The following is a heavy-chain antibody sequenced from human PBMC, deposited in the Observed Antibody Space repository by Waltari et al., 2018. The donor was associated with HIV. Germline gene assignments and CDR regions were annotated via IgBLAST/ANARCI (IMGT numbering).Heavy chain of an antibody. CDR3: AKDRGKQLVADY. D-gene: IGHD6-6*01. Sequence: EVQLLESGGGLVQPVGSLRLSCAASGFTFSSYAMSWVRQAPGKGLGWVSAISGRGGSTFNADSVKGRFTISRDNSKNTLYLQMNSLRAEDTAVYYCAKDRGKQLVADYWGQGTLVTVSS. V-gene: IGHV3-23*01. CDR1: GFTFSSYA. CDR2: ISGRGGST. J-gene: IGHJ4*02.